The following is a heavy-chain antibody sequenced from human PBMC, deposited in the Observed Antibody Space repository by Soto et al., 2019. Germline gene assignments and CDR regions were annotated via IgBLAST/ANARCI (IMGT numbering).Heavy chain of an antibody. V-gene: IGHV4-4*07. CDR1: GGSINSYS. CDR2: LFISGST. D-gene: IGHD3-10*01. J-gene: IGHJ4*02. CDR3: ARDVVGYYCSGSFDS. Sequence: QVQLQESGPGLVKPSETLSLTCTVSGGSINSYSWSWIRQPAGKGLEWRGRLFISGSTYYNPSLKSRLTMSVDTSKNQISLKLSSVTAADTAVYYCARDVVGYYCSGSFDSWGQGILVTVSS.